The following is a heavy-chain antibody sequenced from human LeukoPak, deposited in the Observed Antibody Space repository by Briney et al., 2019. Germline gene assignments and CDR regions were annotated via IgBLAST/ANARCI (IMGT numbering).Heavy chain of an antibody. Sequence: GGSLRLSCAASGFTFSSYSMNWVRQAPGKGLEWVSSISSSSSYIYYADSVKGRFTISRDNAKNSLYLQMNSLRAEETAVYYCARLRPYSSSWYAYYGMDVWGQGTTVTVSS. J-gene: IGHJ6*02. CDR3: ARLRPYSSSWYAYYGMDV. CDR1: GFTFSSYS. D-gene: IGHD6-13*01. V-gene: IGHV3-21*01. CDR2: ISSSSSYI.